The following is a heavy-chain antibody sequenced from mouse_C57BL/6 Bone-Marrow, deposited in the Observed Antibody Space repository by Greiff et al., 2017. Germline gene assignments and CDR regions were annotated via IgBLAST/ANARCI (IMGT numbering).Heavy chain of an antibody. V-gene: IGHV1-81*01. CDR2: IYPRSGNT. CDR1: GYTFTSYG. CDR3: ASELYYFDY. J-gene: IGHJ2*01. Sequence: QVHVKQSGAELARPGASVKLSCKASGYTFTSYGISWVKQRTGQGLEWIGEIYPRSGNTYYNEKFKGKATLTADKSSSTAYMELRSLTSEDSAVYFCASELYYFDYWGQGTTLTVSS.